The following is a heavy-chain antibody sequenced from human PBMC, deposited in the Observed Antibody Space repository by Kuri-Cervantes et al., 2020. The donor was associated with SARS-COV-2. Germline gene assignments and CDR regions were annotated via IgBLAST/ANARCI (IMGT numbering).Heavy chain of an antibody. J-gene: IGHJ3*02. CDR1: GYTFTSYY. CDR2: INPSGGGT. V-gene: IGHV1-46*01. D-gene: IGHD3-3*01. Sequence: ASVKVSCKASGYTFTSYYMHWVRQAPGQGLEWMGIINPSGGGTSYAQKFQGRVTRTRDTSTSTVYMELSSLRSEDTAVYYCARITIFGVVISGAFDIWGQGTMVTVSS. CDR3: ARITIFGVVISGAFDI.